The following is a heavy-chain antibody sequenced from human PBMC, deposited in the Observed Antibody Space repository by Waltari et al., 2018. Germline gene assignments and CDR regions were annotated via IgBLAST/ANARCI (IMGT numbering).Heavy chain of an antibody. Sequence: QLQLQESGPGLVKPSETLSLTCTVSGGSISSSRYYWGWVRQPPGKGLEWIGSSYYSGSTYYNPSLKSRVIISVDTSKNQFSLKLRSVTAADTAMYYCTRRLVDVDYWGQGTLVTVSS. J-gene: IGHJ4*02. CDR1: GGSISSSRYY. CDR2: SYYSGST. CDR3: TRRLVDVDY. V-gene: IGHV4-39*01. D-gene: IGHD3-22*01.